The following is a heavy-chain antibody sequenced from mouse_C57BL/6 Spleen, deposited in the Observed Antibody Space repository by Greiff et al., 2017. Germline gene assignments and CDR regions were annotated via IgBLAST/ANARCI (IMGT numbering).Heavy chain of an antibody. J-gene: IGHJ3*01. V-gene: IGHV1-59*01. Sequence: QVQLQPPGAELVRPGTSVKLSCKASGYTFTSYWMHWVKQRPGQGLEWIGVIDPSDSYTNYNQKFKGKATLTVDTSSSTAYMQLSSLTSEDSAVYYCARDSSGTPFAYWGQGTLVTVSA. CDR3: ARDSSGTPFAY. D-gene: IGHD3-2*02. CDR2: IDPSDSYT. CDR1: GYTFTSYW.